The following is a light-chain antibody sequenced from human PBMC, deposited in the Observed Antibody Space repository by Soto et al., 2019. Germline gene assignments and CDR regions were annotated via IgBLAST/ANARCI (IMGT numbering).Light chain of an antibody. CDR3: QQYGSSPPAT. CDR2: GAS. CDR1: PSIARSY. V-gene: IGKV3-20*01. J-gene: IGKJ1*01. Sequence: EIVLTQSPGTLSLSPGERATLSCRASPSIARSYLAWYQQKPGQAPRLLIFGASSRATGIPDRFSGSGSGTDFTLAISRLEPEYFAVYYCQQYGSSPPATFGQGTKVEVK.